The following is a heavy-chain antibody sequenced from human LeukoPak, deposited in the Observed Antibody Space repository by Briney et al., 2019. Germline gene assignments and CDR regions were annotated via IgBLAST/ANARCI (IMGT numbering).Heavy chain of an antibody. CDR1: GFTFSSYS. CDR2: IVASGGTT. V-gene: IGHV3-23*01. CDR3: ASMSGYFEY. D-gene: IGHD5/OR15-5a*01. J-gene: IGHJ4*02. Sequence: GGSLRISCEASGFTFSSYSMSWVRQAPGKGLEWVSAIVASGGTTYYADSVKGRFTISRDNSKNTQSLQMNSLRAEDTAVYYCASMSGYFEYWGQGTLVSVSS.